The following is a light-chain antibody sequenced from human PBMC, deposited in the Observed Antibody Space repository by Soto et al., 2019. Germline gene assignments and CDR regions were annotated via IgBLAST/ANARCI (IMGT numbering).Light chain of an antibody. CDR3: QQYVNSRWT. V-gene: IGKV3-20*01. CDR1: QSVSSSF. Sequence: EIVLTQSPGTLSLSPGDRATLSCRASQSVSSSFLAWYQQKPGQAPRLLIYGASRRATDIPDRFSGSGSGTDFTLTISRLEPEDFAVFYCQQYVNSRWTFGQGTKVDI. CDR2: GAS. J-gene: IGKJ1*01.